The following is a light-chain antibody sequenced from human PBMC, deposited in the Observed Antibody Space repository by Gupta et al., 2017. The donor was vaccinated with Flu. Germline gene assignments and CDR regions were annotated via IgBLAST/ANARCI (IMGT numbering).Light chain of an antibody. J-gene: IGKJ1*01. CDR2: DAS. V-gene: IGKV1-33*01. CDR1: QDISNY. Sequence: DIQMTQSPCSLSASVGDRVTITCQATQDISNYLNWYQQKPGKAPKLLIYDASNLETGVPSRFSGSGSGTDFTFTISSLQPEDIATYYCQQYDNLPWTFGRGTKVEIK. CDR3: QQYDNLPWT.